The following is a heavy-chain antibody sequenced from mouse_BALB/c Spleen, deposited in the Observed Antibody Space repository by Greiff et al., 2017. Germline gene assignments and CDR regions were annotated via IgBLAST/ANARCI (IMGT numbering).Heavy chain of an antibody. CDR2: INPSNGGT. CDR3: ARGYYGSRGGVPMDY. J-gene: IGHJ4*01. Sequence: QVQLQQSGAELVKPGASVKLSCKASGYTFTSYYMYWVKQRPGQGLEWIGEINPSNGGTNFNEKFKSKATLTVDKSSSTAYMQLSSLTSEDSAVYYCARGYYGSRGGVPMDYWGQGTSVTVSS. CDR1: GYTFTSYY. V-gene: IGHV1S81*02. D-gene: IGHD1-1*01.